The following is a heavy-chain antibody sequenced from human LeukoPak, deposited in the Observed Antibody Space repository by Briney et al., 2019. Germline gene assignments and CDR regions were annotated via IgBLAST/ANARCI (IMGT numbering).Heavy chain of an antibody. CDR2: INHSGST. CDR1: GGSFSGYY. D-gene: IGHD7-27*01. Sequence: SETLSLTCAVHGGSFSGYYWSWIRQPPGKGLEWIGEINHSGSTNYNPSLKSRVTISVDTSKNQFSLKLSSVTAADTAVYYCARFNWGTLDDFDYWGQGTLVTVSS. CDR3: ARFNWGTLDDFDY. V-gene: IGHV4-34*01. J-gene: IGHJ4*02.